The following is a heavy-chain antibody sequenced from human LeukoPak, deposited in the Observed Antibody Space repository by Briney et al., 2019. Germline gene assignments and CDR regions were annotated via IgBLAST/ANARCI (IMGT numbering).Heavy chain of an antibody. Sequence: GGSLRLSCAASGFTFSSYSMNWVRQAPGKGLEWVSYISSSSSTIYYADSVKGRFTISRDNSKNTLYLQMNSLRAEDTAVYYCARARLDIAAVGYYGMDVWGQGTTVTVSS. CDR1: GFTFSSYS. D-gene: IGHD6-13*01. V-gene: IGHV3-48*01. CDR3: ARARLDIAAVGYYGMDV. J-gene: IGHJ6*02. CDR2: ISSSSSTI.